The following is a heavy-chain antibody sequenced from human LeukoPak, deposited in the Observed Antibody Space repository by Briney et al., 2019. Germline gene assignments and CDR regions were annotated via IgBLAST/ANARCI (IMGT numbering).Heavy chain of an antibody. CDR3: ARVSQWELPRFDY. CDR1: GFPFSDYY. Sequence: GSLRLSCAASGFPFSDYYLSWIRQAPGKGLEWVSYISSSGSTIYYADSVKGRFTISRDNAKNSLYLQMNSLRADDTAVYYCARVSQWELPRFDYWGQGTLVTVSS. J-gene: IGHJ4*02. D-gene: IGHD1-26*01. CDR2: ISSSGSTI. V-gene: IGHV3-11*01.